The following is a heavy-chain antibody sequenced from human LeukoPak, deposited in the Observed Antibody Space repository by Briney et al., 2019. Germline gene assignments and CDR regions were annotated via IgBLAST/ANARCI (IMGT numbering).Heavy chain of an antibody. CDR3: ARVSSIAPRGYFDF. Sequence: GGSLRLSCAASGFTFSSYAIHWVRQAPGKGLEYVSSISSNGGSTDYANSVKGRFTISRDYSKNTLYLQMGSLRTEDMAVYYCARVSSIAPRGYFDFWGQGTLVTVSS. J-gene: IGHJ4*02. CDR2: ISSNGGST. CDR1: GFTFSSYA. D-gene: IGHD6-6*01. V-gene: IGHV3-64*01.